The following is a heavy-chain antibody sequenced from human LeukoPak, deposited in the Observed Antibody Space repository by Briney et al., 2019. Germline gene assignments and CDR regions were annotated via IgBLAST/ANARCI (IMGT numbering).Heavy chain of an antibody. Sequence: GGSLRLSCAASGFTFSSYWMSWVRQAPGKGLEWVANIKQDGCEKYYVDSVKGRFTISRDNAKNSLYLQMNSLRAEDTAVYYCARVRRLGYFDYWGQGTLVTVSS. J-gene: IGHJ4*02. V-gene: IGHV3-7*01. CDR3: ARVRRLGYFDY. D-gene: IGHD4-17*01. CDR2: IKQDGCEK. CDR1: GFTFSSYW.